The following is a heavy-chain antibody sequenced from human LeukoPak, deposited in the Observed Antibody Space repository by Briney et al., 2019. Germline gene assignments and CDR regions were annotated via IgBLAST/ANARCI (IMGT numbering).Heavy chain of an antibody. CDR3: ARGRYYYDSSGYRY. V-gene: IGHV4-34*01. J-gene: IGHJ4*02. Sequence: PSETLSLTCAVYGGSFSGFYWSWIRQPPGKGLEWIGEINHSGSTNYNPSLKSRVTISVDTSKNQFSLKLSSVTAADTAAYYCARGRYYYDSSGYRYWGQGTLVTVSS. CDR1: GGSFSGFY. D-gene: IGHD3-22*01. CDR2: INHSGST.